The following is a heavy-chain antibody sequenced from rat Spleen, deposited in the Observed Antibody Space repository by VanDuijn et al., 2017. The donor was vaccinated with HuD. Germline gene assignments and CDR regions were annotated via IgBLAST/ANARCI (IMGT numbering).Heavy chain of an antibody. Sequence: EVQLVESGGGLVQPGRSMKLSCAASGFTFSTFPMAWVRQAPTKGLEWVATISYDGGSTYYRDSVKGQFTVSRDNAKSTLYLQMDSLRSEDTATYYCTTDGYYDGTYYSVYVMDAWAQGASVTVSS. J-gene: IGHJ4*01. D-gene: IGHD1-12*02. V-gene: IGHV5-46*01. CDR3: TTDGYYDGTYYSVYVMDA. CDR1: GFTFSTFP. CDR2: ISYDGGST.